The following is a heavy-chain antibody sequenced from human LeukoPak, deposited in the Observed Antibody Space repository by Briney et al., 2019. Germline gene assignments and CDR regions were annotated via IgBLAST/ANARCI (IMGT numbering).Heavy chain of an antibody. J-gene: IGHJ4*02. Sequence: ASVKVSCKASGYTFTSYGISWVRQAPGQGLEWMGWISAYNGNTNYAQKLQGRVTMTTDTSTSTAYMELSSLRSEDTAVYYCARDAGYSYGSPFDYWGQGTLVTVSS. CDR1: GYTFTSYG. CDR2: ISAYNGNT. V-gene: IGHV1-18*01. CDR3: ARDAGYSYGSPFDY. D-gene: IGHD5-18*01.